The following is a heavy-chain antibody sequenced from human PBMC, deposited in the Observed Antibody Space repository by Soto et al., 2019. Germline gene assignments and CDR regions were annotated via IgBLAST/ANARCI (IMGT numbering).Heavy chain of an antibody. CDR3: ARVGVLRYFDTKAYGMDV. Sequence: EASVKVSCKASGYTFTSYGISWVRQAPGQGLEWMGWISAYNGNTNYAQKLQGRVTMTTDTSTSTAYMELRSLRSDDTAVYYCARVGVLRYFDTKAYGMDVWGQGTTVTVSS. CDR1: GYTFTSYG. CDR2: ISAYNGNT. V-gene: IGHV1-18*01. D-gene: IGHD3-9*01. J-gene: IGHJ6*02.